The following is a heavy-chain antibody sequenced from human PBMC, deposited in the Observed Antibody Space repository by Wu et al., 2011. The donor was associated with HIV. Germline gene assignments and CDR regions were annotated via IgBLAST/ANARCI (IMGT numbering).Heavy chain of an antibody. J-gene: IGHJ4*02. V-gene: IGHV1-2*02. Sequence: QVQLVQSGAEVKKPGASVKVSCKTSGYTFTDYSYIQWVRQAPGQRLEWMGWINPNSGGTNYAEKFQGRVTMTRDTSITTAYMELSRLRSDDTAMYYCARGNYGDYVGQGTLVTVSS. D-gene: IGHD3-10*01. CDR2: INPNSGGT. CDR1: GYTFTDYSY. CDR3: ARGNYGDY.